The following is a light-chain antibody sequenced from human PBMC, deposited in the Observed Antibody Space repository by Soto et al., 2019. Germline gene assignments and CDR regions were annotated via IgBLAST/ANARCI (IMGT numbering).Light chain of an antibody. J-gene: IGKJ4*01. V-gene: IGKV1-9*01. CDR1: QGISTY. Sequence: DIQLTQSPSSLSASVGDRVTITCRASQGISTYLTWYQQKPGKAPKLLIYGASTLQSGVPSRFSGSGSGTDFTLTISSLKPEDFATYHCQQLNSYPKLTFGGGTKVEIK. CDR3: QQLNSYPKLT. CDR2: GAS.